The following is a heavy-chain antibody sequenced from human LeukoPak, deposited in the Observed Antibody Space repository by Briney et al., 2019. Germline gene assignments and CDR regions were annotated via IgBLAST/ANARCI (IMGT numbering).Heavy chain of an antibody. D-gene: IGHD1-14*01. V-gene: IGHV3-21*01. J-gene: IGHJ3*02. CDR2: ISSSSSYI. Sequence: GGPLRLSCAASGFTFSSYSMNWVRQAPGKGLEWVSSISSSSSYIYYADSVKGRFTISRDNAKNSLYLQMNSLRAEDTAVYCCARDNLDAFDIWGQGTMVTVSS. CDR3: ARDNLDAFDI. CDR1: GFTFSSYS.